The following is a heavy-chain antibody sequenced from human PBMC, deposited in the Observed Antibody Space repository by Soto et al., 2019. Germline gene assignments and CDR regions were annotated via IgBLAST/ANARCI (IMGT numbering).Heavy chain of an antibody. D-gene: IGHD6-19*01. CDR2: INHSGST. Sequence: SETLSLTCAVYGGSFSGYYWSWIRQPPGKGLEWIGEINHSGSTNYNPSLKSRVTISVDTSKNQFSLKLSSVTAADTAVYYCARALVAGTSLSAFDIWGQGTMVTVSS. V-gene: IGHV4-34*01. CDR1: GGSFSGYY. CDR3: ARALVAGTSLSAFDI. J-gene: IGHJ3*02.